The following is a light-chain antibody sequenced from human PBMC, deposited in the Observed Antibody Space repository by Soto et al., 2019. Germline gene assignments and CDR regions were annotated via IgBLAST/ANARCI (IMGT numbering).Light chain of an antibody. J-gene: IGKJ3*01. V-gene: IGKV1-39*01. CDR2: GAS. Sequence: DIQMTQSPSSLSASVGDAVSLTCRASRSISNYLNWYQQKPGRAPKLLISGASSLQRGVTSRFSGSGSGTTFTLTITSLKPDDFAIYFCQQSYTAPYTFGPGTKVEIK. CDR3: QQSYTAPYT. CDR1: RSISNY.